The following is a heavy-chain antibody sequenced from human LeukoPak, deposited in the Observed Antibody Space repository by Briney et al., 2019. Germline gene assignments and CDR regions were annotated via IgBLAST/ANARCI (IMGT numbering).Heavy chain of an antibody. CDR1: GFAVSSNY. Sequence: GGSLRLSCAASGFAVSSNYMSWVRQAPGKGLEWVSVIYSGGRTHYADSVKGRLTISRDNSKNTLYLQMNSLRAEDTAVYYCARGQLHEHWGQGTLVTVSS. D-gene: IGHD5-24*01. J-gene: IGHJ1*01. V-gene: IGHV3-53*01. CDR3: ARGQLHEH. CDR2: IYSGGRT.